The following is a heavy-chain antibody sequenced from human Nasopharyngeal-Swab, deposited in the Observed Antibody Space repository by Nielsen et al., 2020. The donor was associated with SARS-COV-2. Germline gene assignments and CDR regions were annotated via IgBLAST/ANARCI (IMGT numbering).Heavy chain of an antibody. V-gene: IGHV3-33*06. CDR2: IWCDGSNK. CDR3: AKDRITMIVEPDY. J-gene: IGHJ4*02. D-gene: IGHD3-22*01. Sequence: WIRQPPGKGLEWVAVIWCDGSNKYYADSVKGRFTISRDNSKNTLYLQMNSLRAEDTAVYYCAKDRITMIVEPDYWGQGTLVTVSS.